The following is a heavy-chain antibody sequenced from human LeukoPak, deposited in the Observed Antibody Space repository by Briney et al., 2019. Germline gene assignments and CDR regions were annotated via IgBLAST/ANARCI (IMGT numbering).Heavy chain of an antibody. Sequence: GGSLRLSCAASGFTFSSYAMSWVRQAPGKGLEWVSAISGSGGSTYYADSVKGRFTISRDNSKNTLYLQMNSLGAEDTAVYYCARPYDTRGYFPDYWGQGTLVTVSS. CDR1: GFTFSSYA. CDR3: ARPYDTRGYFPDY. D-gene: IGHD3-22*01. J-gene: IGHJ4*02. V-gene: IGHV3-23*01. CDR2: ISGSGGST.